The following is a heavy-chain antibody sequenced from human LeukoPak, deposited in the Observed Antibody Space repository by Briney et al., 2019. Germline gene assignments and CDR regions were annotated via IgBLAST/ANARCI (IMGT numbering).Heavy chain of an antibody. CDR1: GGSIRSYY. V-gene: IGHV4-59*08. CDR3: GRHGGATMVRGVLVDGFDI. Sequence: SETLSLTCTVSGGSIRSYYWSWIRRPPGKGLEWIGYVFHSGSTNYNPSLKSRATISVDRTKNQFSLKLSSVTAADTAVYYCGRHGGATMVRGVLVDGFDIWGQGTMVTVSS. D-gene: IGHD3-10*01. J-gene: IGHJ3*02. CDR2: VFHSGST.